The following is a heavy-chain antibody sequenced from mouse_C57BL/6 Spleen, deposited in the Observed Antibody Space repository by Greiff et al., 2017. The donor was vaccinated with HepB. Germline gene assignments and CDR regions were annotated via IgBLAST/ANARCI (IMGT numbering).Heavy chain of an antibody. CDR1: GFTFSNYW. V-gene: IGHV6-3*01. CDR2: IRLKSDNYAT. D-gene: IGHD2-1*01. CDR3: TALYGNWYFDV. Sequence: EVKVEESGGGLVQPGGSMKLSCVASGFTFSNYWMNWVRQSPEKGLEWVAQIRLKSDNYATHYAESVKGRFTISRDDSKSSVYLQMNNLRAEDTGIYYCTALYGNWYFDVWGTGTTVTVSS. J-gene: IGHJ1*03.